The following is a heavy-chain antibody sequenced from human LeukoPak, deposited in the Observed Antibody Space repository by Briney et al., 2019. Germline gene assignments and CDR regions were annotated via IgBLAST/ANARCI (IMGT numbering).Heavy chain of an antibody. J-gene: IGHJ3*02. CDR3: ARVRSVGGNPHAFNI. V-gene: IGHV3-66*01. Sequence: PGGSLRLSCAASGFTVSSDYMSWFRQAPGKGLDWVSVIYSGGGTYNADSVKGRFTISRDNAKNSLYLQMNSLRVEDTALYYCARVRSVGGNPHAFNIWGQGTMVTVSS. D-gene: IGHD4-23*01. CDR2: IYSGGGT. CDR1: GFTVSSDY.